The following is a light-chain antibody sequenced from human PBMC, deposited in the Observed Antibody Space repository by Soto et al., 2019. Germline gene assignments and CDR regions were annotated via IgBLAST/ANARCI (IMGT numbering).Light chain of an antibody. CDR1: QAIRSD. CDR3: LQDYNYPYT. V-gene: IGKV1-6*01. CDR2: RAS. J-gene: IGKJ2*01. Sequence: AIPMTQSPSSLSASMGDRVTITCRASQAIRSDLAWLQHKPGKAPKLLIYRASNLQHGVPSRFSGSASGTEFTLTISSLQPEDFATYYCLQDYNYPYTFGQGTKLEIK.